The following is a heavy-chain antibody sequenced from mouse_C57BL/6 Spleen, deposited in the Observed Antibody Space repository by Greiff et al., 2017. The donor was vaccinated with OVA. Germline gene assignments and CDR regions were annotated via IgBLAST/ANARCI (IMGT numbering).Heavy chain of an antibody. V-gene: IGHV5-9-1*02. Sequence: EVQGVESGEGLVKPGGSLTLSCAASGFTFSSYAMSWVRQTPEKRLEWVAYISSGGDYIYYADTVKGRFTISRDNARNTLYLQMSSLKSEDTAMYYCTRTFYGKDAMDYWGQGTSVTVSS. CDR1: GFTFSSYA. D-gene: IGHD2-1*01. CDR2: ISSGGDYI. CDR3: TRTFYGKDAMDY. J-gene: IGHJ4*01.